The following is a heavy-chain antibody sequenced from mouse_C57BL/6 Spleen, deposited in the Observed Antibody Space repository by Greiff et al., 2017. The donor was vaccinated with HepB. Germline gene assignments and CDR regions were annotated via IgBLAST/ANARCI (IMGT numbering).Heavy chain of an antibody. CDR3: ARDGDYDGFAY. D-gene: IGHD2-4*01. Sequence: VQLQQSVAELVRPGASVKLSCTASGFHIKNTYMHWVKQRPEQGLEWIGRIDPANGNTKYAPKFQGKATITADTSSNTAYLQLSSLTSEDTAIYYCARDGDYDGFAYWGQGTLVTVSA. CDR1: GFHIKNTY. CDR2: IDPANGNT. V-gene: IGHV14-3*01. J-gene: IGHJ3*01.